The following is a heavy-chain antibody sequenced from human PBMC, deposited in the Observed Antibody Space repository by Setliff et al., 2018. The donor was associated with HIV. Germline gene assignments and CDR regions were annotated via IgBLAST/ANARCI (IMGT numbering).Heavy chain of an antibody. J-gene: IGHJ4*02. Sequence: TLSLTCPVSGGSISSSSYYWGWIRQPPGKGLEWIGSIYYSGSTHYNPSLKSRVTISVDTSKNQFSLKLSSVTAADTAVYYCARHPTYGDYVRFDYWGQGTLVTVSS. CDR1: GGSISSSSYY. CDR3: ARHPTYGDYVRFDY. V-gene: IGHV4-39*01. D-gene: IGHD4-17*01. CDR2: IYYSGST.